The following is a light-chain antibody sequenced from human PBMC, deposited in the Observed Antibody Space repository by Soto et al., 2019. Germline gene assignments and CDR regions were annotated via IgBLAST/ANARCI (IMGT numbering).Light chain of an antibody. J-gene: IGKJ1*01. Sequence: EIVMTQSPATLSVSPGERATLSCRASQSVSSSLVWYQKKPGQAPRLLIYGASTRATGIPARFSGSGSGTEFTLTISSLQSEDFAVYYCQQYSNWWTFGQGTRVEIK. CDR2: GAS. CDR3: QQYSNWWT. V-gene: IGKV3-15*01. CDR1: QSVSSS.